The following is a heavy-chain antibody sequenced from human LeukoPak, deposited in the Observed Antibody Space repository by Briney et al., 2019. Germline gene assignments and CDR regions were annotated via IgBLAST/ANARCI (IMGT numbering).Heavy chain of an antibody. J-gene: IGHJ4*02. D-gene: IGHD3-22*01. V-gene: IGHV5-51*01. Sequence: GESLKISCKASGYTFTSYWIGWVRQMPGKGLEWVGIIYPGDSDTRYSPSFQGQVTISADKSLSTAYLQWSSLKASDTDMYYCASSSYDTKGYYYVDHWGQGTLVTVSP. CDR2: IYPGDSDT. CDR3: ASSSYDTKGYYYVDH. CDR1: GYTFTSYW.